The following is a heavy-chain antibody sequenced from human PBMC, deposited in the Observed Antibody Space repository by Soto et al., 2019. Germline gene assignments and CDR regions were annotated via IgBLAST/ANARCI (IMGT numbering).Heavy chain of an antibody. J-gene: IGHJ4*02. V-gene: IGHV3-33*01. CDR2: IWHDGSDK. CDR1: GFTFSSYG. CDR3: AYANLSYYFDY. D-gene: IGHD2-2*01. Sequence: GGSLRLSCVASGFTFSSYGMHWVRQAPGKGLEWVAIIWHDGSDKYYGDSVKGRFTISRDNSKNTLYLQMNTLRAEDTAVYYCAYANLSYYFDYWGQGTLVTVSS.